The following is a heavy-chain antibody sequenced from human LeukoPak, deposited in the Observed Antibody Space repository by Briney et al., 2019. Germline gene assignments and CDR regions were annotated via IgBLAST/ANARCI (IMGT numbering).Heavy chain of an antibody. Sequence: SETLSLTCTVSGDSISSYYWSWFRQPPGKGLEWIGGRFPSGSIGYSLESRVTISVDTSKNQVSLKLSSVTAADTAVYYCAREGYGSFGYYLDSWDQGTLVTVSS. CDR1: GDSISSYY. CDR2: RFPSGSI. CDR3: AREGYGSFGYYLDS. V-gene: IGHV4-4*09. J-gene: IGHJ4*02. D-gene: IGHD3-22*01.